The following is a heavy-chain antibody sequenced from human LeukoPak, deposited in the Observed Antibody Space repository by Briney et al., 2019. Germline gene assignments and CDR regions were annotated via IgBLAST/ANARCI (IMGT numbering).Heavy chain of an antibody. Sequence: ASVKVSCMPAGYTFTGYYMHWVRQAPGQGLEWMGWINPNIGGTNYAQKFQGRVTMTRDTSISTAYMELSRLRSDDTAVYYCARGSDDFWSGYSPSYWGQGTLVTVSS. V-gene: IGHV1-2*02. D-gene: IGHD3-3*01. J-gene: IGHJ4*02. CDR1: GYTFTGYY. CDR3: ARGSDDFWSGYSPSY. CDR2: INPNIGGT.